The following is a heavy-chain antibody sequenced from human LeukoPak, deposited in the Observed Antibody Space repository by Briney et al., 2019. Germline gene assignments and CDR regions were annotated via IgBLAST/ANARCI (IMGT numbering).Heavy chain of an antibody. J-gene: IGHJ6*02. CDR3: ARSPGIVGHYYYYGMDV. CDR2: NYYSGST. Sequence: SETLSLTCTVSGGSISSSSYYWSWIRQPPGKGLEWIGYNYYSGSTNYNPSLKSRVTISVYTYKNQFSLKLSSVTAADTAVYYCARSPGIVGHYYYYGMDVWGQGTTVTVSS. CDR1: GGSISSSSYY. V-gene: IGHV4-61*01. D-gene: IGHD1-26*01.